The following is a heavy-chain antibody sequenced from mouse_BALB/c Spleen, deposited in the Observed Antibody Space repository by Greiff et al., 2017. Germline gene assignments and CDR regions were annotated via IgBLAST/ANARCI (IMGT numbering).Heavy chain of an antibody. J-gene: IGHJ1*01. Sequence: DVKLQESGGGLVKPGGSLKLSCAASGFTFSSYTMSWVRQTPEKRLEWVATISSGGSYTYYPDSVKGRFTISRDNAKNTLYLQMSSLKSEDTAMYYCTRDHYGNYDWYFDVWGAGTMVTVSS. CDR1: GFTFSSYT. V-gene: IGHV5-6-4*01. CDR3: TRDHYGNYDWYFDV. CDR2: ISSGGSYT. D-gene: IGHD2-1*01.